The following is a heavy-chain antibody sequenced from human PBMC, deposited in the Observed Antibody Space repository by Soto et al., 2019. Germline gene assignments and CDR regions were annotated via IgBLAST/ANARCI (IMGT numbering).Heavy chain of an antibody. D-gene: IGHD3-10*01. CDR1: EFTFSSYW. CDR3: ARDLSGRVDV. J-gene: IGHJ6*02. V-gene: IGHV3-74*01. CDR2: MNEDGSTT. Sequence: PGGSLRFSCVGSEFTFSSYWMHWVRQVPGKGLVWVSRMNEDGSTTDYADSAKGRFTISRDNARNTLYLQMNSLRAEHTAAYYFARDLSGRVDVWGQGTTVTVSS.